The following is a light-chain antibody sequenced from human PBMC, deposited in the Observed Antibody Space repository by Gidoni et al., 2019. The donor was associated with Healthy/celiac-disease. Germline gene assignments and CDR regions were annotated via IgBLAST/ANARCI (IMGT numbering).Light chain of an antibody. CDR2: DAS. J-gene: IGKJ3*01. CDR3: QQRSNWPRRFT. Sequence: EIVLTQSPATLSLSPGERATLSCRASQSVSSYLAWYQQKPGQAPRLLIYDASNRATGIPARFSGSGSGTDFTLTISSLEPEDFAVYYCQQRSNWPRRFTFGPGTKVEIK. CDR1: QSVSSY. V-gene: IGKV3-11*01.